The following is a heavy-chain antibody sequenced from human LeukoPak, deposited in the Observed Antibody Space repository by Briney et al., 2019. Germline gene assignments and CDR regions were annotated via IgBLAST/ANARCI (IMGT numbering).Heavy chain of an antibody. D-gene: IGHD1-26*01. V-gene: IGHV4-4*07. J-gene: IGHJ6*01. CDR3: GGGVPRWELLGYTGMEG. Sequence: SETLSLTCTVSGGSISSYYWSWIRQPAGKGLEWIGRIYTSGSTNYNPSLKSRVTMSVDTSKNQFSLKLSSVTAADTAGFYGGGGVPRWELLGYTGMEGWGQGATVTVSS. CDR1: GGSISSYY. CDR2: IYTSGST.